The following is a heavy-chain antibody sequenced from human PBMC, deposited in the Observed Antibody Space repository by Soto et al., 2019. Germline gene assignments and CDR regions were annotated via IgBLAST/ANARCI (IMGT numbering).Heavy chain of an antibody. CDR3: ARDYYYDSSGYYIWNFDY. CDR1: GGTFSSYA. Sequence: ASVKVSCKASGGTFSSYAISWVRQAPGQGLEWMGGIIPIFGTANYAQKFQGRVTITADESTSTAYMEPSSLRSEDTAVYYCARDYYYDSSGYYIWNFDYWGQGTLVTVSS. V-gene: IGHV1-69*13. CDR2: IIPIFGTA. D-gene: IGHD3-22*01. J-gene: IGHJ4*02.